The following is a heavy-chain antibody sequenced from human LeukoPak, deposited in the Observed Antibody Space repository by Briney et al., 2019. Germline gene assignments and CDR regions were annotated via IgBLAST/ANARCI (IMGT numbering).Heavy chain of an antibody. V-gene: IGHV3-48*01. J-gene: IGHJ5*02. Sequence: GGSLRLSCGVSGFTLSSSSMNWVRQAPGKGLDWVSYISSSSSTIYYADSVKGRFTISRDNAKNSLYLKMNSVRAEETAVFYSGRKGYCSGGRCYENWFDPWGQGTLVTVSS. CDR2: ISSSSSTI. CDR1: GFTLSSSS. D-gene: IGHD2-15*01. CDR3: GRKGYCSGGRCYENWFDP.